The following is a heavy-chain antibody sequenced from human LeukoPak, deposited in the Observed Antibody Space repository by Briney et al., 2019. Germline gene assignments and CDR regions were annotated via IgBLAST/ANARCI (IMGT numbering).Heavy chain of an antibody. V-gene: IGHV6-1*01. Sequence: PSQTLSLTCAISGDSVSNNNAAWNWIRQSPSRGLEWLGRTYYRSKWYTDYAVSVSSRITINPDASKNQFSLKLSSVTAADTAVYYCRRLYDSSGYSLDAFDIWGQGTMVTVSS. CDR1: GDSVSNNNAA. CDR3: RRLYDSSGYSLDAFDI. CDR2: TYYRSKWYT. J-gene: IGHJ3*02. D-gene: IGHD3-22*01.